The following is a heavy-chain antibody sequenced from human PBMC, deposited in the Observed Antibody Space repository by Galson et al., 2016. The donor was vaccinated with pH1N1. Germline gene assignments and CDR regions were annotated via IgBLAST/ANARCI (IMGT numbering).Heavy chain of an antibody. CDR2: IIGSGGST. D-gene: IGHD2-2*01. CDR3: AKDVFVRVPAAYFDY. J-gene: IGHJ4*02. Sequence: SLRLSCAASGFTFSSYAMSWVRQAPGKGLEWVSAIIGSGGSTYYADSVKGRFTISRDNSKNTLYLQMNSLRAEDTAVYDCAKDVFVRVPAAYFDYCGQGTLVTVSS. V-gene: IGHV3-23*01. CDR1: GFTFSSYA.